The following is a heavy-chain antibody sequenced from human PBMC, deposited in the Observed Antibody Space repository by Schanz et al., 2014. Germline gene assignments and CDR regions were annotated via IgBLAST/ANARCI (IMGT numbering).Heavy chain of an antibody. Sequence: QVQLVQSGAEVKKPGASVKVSCKASGGTFSTYTISWMRQAPGQGLEWMGWIIPILGIANYAQKFQGRVTITADKSTFTAYMDVSSLRSEDTAVYYCASSGAGYSSSWDFDYWGQGTLVTVSS. CDR2: IIPILGIA. V-gene: IGHV1-69*02. CDR1: GGTFSTYT. CDR3: ASSGAGYSSSWDFDY. D-gene: IGHD6-13*01. J-gene: IGHJ4*02.